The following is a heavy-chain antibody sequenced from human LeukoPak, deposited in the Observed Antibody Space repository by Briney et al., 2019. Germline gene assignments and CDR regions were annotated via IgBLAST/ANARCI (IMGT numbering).Heavy chain of an antibody. CDR3: ARKSQSIFGVPMRMAHQRYYFDY. D-gene: IGHD3-3*01. J-gene: IGHJ4*02. Sequence: SETLSLTCTVSGGSISSSSYYWGWIRQPPGKGLEWIGSIYYSGSTYYNPSLKSRVTTSVDTSKNQFSLKLSSVTAADTAVYYCARKSQSIFGVPMRMAHQRYYFDYWGQGTLVTVSS. CDR2: IYYSGST. V-gene: IGHV4-39*07. CDR1: GGSISSSSYY.